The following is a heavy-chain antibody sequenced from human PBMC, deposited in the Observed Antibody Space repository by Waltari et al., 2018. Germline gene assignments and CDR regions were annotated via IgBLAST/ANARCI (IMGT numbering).Heavy chain of an antibody. CDR2: INHSGRT. V-gene: IGHV4-34*01. J-gene: IGHJ4*02. CDR1: GGSFSGYY. Sequence: QVQLQQWGAGLLKPSETLSLTCAVYGGSFSGYYWGWLRPPPGKGLEWIGEINHSGRTNYNPSIKSRVTISVDTSKNQFSLKLSSVTAADTAVYYCARGGRFLGWLVRDGFDYWGQGTLVTVSS. CDR3: ARGGRFLGWLVRDGFDY. D-gene: IGHD6-19*01.